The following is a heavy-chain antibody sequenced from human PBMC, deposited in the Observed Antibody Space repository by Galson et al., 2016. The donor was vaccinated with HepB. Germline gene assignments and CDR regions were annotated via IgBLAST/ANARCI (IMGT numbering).Heavy chain of an antibody. V-gene: IGHV7-4-1*02. Sequence: CKASGYTFTAYAINWVRQAPGQGLEWLGWITTNTGNPTYAQGFTGRFVFSLDTSVSTAYLQISSLKAEDTAIYYCVRDPNLSSSWYLFDPWGQGTLVTVSS. D-gene: IGHD6-13*01. CDR2: ITTNTGNP. J-gene: IGHJ5*02. CDR3: VRDPNLSSSWYLFDP. CDR1: GYTFTAYA.